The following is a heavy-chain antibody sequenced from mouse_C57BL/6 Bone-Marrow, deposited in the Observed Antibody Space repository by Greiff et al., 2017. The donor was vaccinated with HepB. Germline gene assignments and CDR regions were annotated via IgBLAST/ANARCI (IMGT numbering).Heavy chain of an antibody. J-gene: IGHJ1*03. Sequence: EVKVVESEGGLVQPGSSMKLSCTASGFTFSDYYMAWVRQVPEKGLEWVANINYDGSSTYYLDSLKSRFIISRDNAKNILYLQMISLKSEDTATYYCAKYYGSSHWYFDVWGTGTTVTVSS. CDR3: AKYYGSSHWYFDV. CDR1: GFTFSDYY. D-gene: IGHD1-1*01. V-gene: IGHV5-16*01. CDR2: INYDGSST.